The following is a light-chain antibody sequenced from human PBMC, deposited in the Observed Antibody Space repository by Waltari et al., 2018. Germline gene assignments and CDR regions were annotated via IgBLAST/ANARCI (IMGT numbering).Light chain of an antibody. CDR1: QSVGRA. CDR3: QHYLRLPVT. V-gene: IGKV3-20*01. Sequence: EIVLTQSPGTLSLSLGERATVSCRTSQSVGRALAWYQQKPGQAPRLLIYGASTRATGIPDRFSGSGSGTDFSLTISRLEPDDFAVYYCQHYLRLPVTFGQGTTVEI. CDR2: GAS. J-gene: IGKJ1*01.